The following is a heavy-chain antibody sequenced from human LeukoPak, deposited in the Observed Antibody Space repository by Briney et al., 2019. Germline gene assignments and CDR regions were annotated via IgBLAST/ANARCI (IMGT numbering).Heavy chain of an antibody. V-gene: IGHV3-11*01. Sequence: GGSLRLSCAASGFTVTSNYMSWVRQAPGKGLEYISYLSNTGSDSFYADSVKGRFSISRDNAEKSLYLQMNDLRAEDTAVYYCARGHWGLDYWGQGTLVTVSS. J-gene: IGHJ4*02. CDR1: GFTVTSNY. D-gene: IGHD7-27*01. CDR3: ARGHWGLDY. CDR2: LSNTGSDS.